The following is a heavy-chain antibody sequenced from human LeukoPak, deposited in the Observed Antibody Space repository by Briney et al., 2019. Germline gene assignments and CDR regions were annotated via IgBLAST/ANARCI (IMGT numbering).Heavy chain of an antibody. CDR1: GFSFSVYE. D-gene: IGHD6-19*01. J-gene: IGHJ4*02. V-gene: IGHV3-48*03. Sequence: PGGSLRLSCAASGFSFSVYEIHWVRQAPGKGLEWISDISSSGTTTYYADSVKGRFTISRDNAKNSLYLQMNSLRAEDTAAYYCTTLTVASNFDYWGQGTLVTVSS. CDR3: TTLTVASNFDY. CDR2: ISSSGTTT.